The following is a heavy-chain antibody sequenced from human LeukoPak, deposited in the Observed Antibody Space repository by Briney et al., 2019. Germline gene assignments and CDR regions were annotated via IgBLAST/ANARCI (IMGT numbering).Heavy chain of an antibody. CDR1: GGSIGSYY. CDR3: AREAVDYGSGSLDY. CDR2: IHSSTSK. Sequence: SGTLSLTCTVSGGSIGSYYWSWIRQPAGKGLEWIGRIHSSTSKNYDPSIKSRVTMSLDTSKNQFSLRVDSVTAADTAIYYCAREAVDYGSGSLDYWGQGTLVAVSS. J-gene: IGHJ4*02. V-gene: IGHV4-4*07. D-gene: IGHD3-10*01.